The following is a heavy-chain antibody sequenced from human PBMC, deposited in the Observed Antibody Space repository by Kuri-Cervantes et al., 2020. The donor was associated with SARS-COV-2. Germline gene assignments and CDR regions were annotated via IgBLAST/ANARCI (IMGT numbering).Heavy chain of an antibody. Sequence: ASVKVSCKASGYTFTSCAMHWVRQAPGQRLEWTGWINAGNGNTKYSQKFQGRVTITRDTSISTAYMELSSLRSEDTAVYYCARGEYYDYVWGSYRYIPNWFDPWGQGILVTVSS. D-gene: IGHD3-16*02. V-gene: IGHV1-3*01. CDR1: GYTFTSCA. CDR2: INAGNGNT. J-gene: IGHJ5*02. CDR3: ARGEYYDYVWGSYRYIPNWFDP.